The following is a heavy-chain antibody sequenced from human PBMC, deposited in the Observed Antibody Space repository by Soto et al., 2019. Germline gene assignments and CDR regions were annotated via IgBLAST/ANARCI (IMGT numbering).Heavy chain of an antibody. Sequence: SVKVSCKASGGTFSSYAISWVRQAPGQGLEWMGGIIPIFGTANYAQKFQGRVTITADESTSTAYMELSSLRSEDTAVYYCARVDCSSTSCPTLENWFDPWGQGTLVTVSS. CDR2: IIPIFGTA. CDR3: ARVDCSSTSCPTLENWFDP. D-gene: IGHD2-2*01. CDR1: GGTFSSYA. V-gene: IGHV1-69*13. J-gene: IGHJ5*02.